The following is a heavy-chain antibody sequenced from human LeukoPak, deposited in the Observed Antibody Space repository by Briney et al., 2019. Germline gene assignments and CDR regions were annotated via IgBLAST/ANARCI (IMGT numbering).Heavy chain of an antibody. V-gene: IGHV3-7*01. CDR1: GFTFSSYW. CDR2: IKQDGSQK. CDR3: ARDQSDGYGQLY. J-gene: IGHJ4*02. D-gene: IGHD5-24*01. Sequence: PGGSLRLSCAASGFTFSSYWMGWVRQAPGKGLEWVAIIKQDGSQKYYVDSVKGRFTISRDNAKNSLYLQMNSLRAEDTAVYYCARDQSDGYGQLYWGQGTLVTVSS.